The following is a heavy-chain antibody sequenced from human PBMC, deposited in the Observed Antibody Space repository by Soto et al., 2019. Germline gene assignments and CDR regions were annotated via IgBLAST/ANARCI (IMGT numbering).Heavy chain of an antibody. Sequence: PGGSLRLSCAASGFTFSSYGMHWVRQAPGKGLEWVAVISYDGSNKYYADSVKGRFTISRDNSKNTLYLQMNSLRAEDTAVYYCAKDPVEMATIVWYYFDYWGQGT. CDR2: ISYDGSNK. V-gene: IGHV3-30*18. D-gene: IGHD5-12*01. CDR3: AKDPVEMATIVWYYFDY. J-gene: IGHJ4*02. CDR1: GFTFSSYG.